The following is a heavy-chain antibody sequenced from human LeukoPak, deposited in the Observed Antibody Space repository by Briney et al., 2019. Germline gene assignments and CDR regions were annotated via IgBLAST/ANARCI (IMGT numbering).Heavy chain of an antibody. CDR1: GGTFSSYA. D-gene: IGHD3-22*01. CDR2: IYPGDSDT. Sequence: KVSCKASGGTFSSYAISWVRQMPGKGLEWMGIIYPGDSDTRYSPSFQGQVTISADKSISTAYLQWSSLKASDTAMYYCARHVDYDSSGYYYGIDYWGQGTLVTVSS. CDR3: ARHVDYDSSGYYYGIDY. V-gene: IGHV5-51*01. J-gene: IGHJ4*02.